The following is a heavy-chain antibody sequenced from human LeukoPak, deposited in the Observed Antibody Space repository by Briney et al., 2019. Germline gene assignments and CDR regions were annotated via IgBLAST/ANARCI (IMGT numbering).Heavy chain of an antibody. CDR3: ARGADNYSNSYHYYYYMDV. D-gene: IGHD4-11*01. Sequence: SETLSLTCTVSGGSISSYYWSWIRQPPGKGLEWIGYIYTSGSTNYNPSLKSRDTISVDTSKNQFSLKLSSVTAADTAVYYCARGADNYSNSYHYYYYMDVWGKGTTVTVSS. CDR2: IYTSGST. V-gene: IGHV4-4*09. J-gene: IGHJ6*03. CDR1: GGSISSYY.